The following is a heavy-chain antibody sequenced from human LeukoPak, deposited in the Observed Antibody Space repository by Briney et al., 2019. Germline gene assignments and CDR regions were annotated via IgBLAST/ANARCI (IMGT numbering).Heavy chain of an antibody. J-gene: IGHJ6*03. CDR2: IYTSGST. CDR1: GGSISSYY. V-gene: IGHV4-4*09. D-gene: IGHD1-20*01. CDR3: AIGLTGTLDYMDV. Sequence: SETLSLTCTVSGGSISSYYWSWIRQPPGKGLEWIGYIYTSGSTNYNPSLKSRVTISVDTSKNQFSLKLSSVTAADTAVYYCAIGLTGTLDYMDVWGKGTTVTVS.